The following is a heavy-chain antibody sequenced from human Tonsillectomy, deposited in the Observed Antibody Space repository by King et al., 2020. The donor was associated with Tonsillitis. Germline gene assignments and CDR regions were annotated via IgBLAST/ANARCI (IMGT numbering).Heavy chain of an antibody. D-gene: IGHD3-3*01. CDR2: IIPIFGTA. V-gene: IGHV1-69*01. CDR3: ARVDTIFGVVSGYYYYMDV. CDR1: GGTFSSYA. Sequence: MQLVQSGAEVKKPGSSVKVSCKASGGTFSSYAISWVRQAPGQGLEWMGGIIPIFGTANYAQKFQGRVTITADESTSTAYRELSSLRSEDTAVYYCARVDTIFGVVSGYYYYMDVWGKGTTVTVSS. J-gene: IGHJ6*03.